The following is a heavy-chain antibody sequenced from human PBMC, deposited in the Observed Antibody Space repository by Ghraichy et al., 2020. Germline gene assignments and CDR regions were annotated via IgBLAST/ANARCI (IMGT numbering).Heavy chain of an antibody. Sequence: SETLSLTCTVSGGSISSSSYYWGWIRQPPGKGLEWIGSIYYSGSTYYNPSLKSRVTISVDTSKNQFSLKLSSVTAADTAVYYCARGTGPLYDFWSGYSSWYYYYYMDVWGKGTTVTVSS. V-gene: IGHV4-39*07. CDR1: GGSISSSSYY. CDR3: ARGTGPLYDFWSGYSSWYYYYYMDV. D-gene: IGHD3-3*01. J-gene: IGHJ6*03. CDR2: IYYSGST.